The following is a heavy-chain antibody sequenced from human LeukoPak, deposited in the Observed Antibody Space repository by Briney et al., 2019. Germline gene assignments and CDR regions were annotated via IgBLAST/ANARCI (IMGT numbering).Heavy chain of an antibody. V-gene: IGHV3-7*01. J-gene: IGHJ4*02. CDR1: GFAFNNYW. CDR3: ARDPDRSGWSTFEY. Sequence: GGSLRLSCAASGFAFNNYWMSWVRQAPGKGLEWVANINQDGSDKYYVDSVKGRFTISRDNAKNTLYLQMNSLRAEDTALYFCARDPDRSGWSTFEYWGQGTLVTVSS. D-gene: IGHD6-19*01. CDR2: INQDGSDK.